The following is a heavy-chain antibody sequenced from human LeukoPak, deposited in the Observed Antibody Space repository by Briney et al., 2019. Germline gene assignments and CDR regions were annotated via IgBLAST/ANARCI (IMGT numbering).Heavy chain of an antibody. CDR3: ARERLWLGELSFDY. Sequence: GGSLRLSCAASGFTFSSYGMHWVRQAPGKGLEWVAFIRYDGSNKYYADSVKGRFTISRDNSKNTLYLHTNSLRVEDTAIYYCARERLWLGELSFDYWGQGTLVTVSS. CDR1: GFTFSSYG. J-gene: IGHJ4*02. CDR2: IRYDGSNK. D-gene: IGHD3-10*01. V-gene: IGHV3-30*02.